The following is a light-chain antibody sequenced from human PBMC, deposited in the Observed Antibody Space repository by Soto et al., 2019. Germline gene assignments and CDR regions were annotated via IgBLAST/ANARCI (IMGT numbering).Light chain of an antibody. J-gene: IGKJ4*01. CDR2: KAS. Sequence: DIQMTQSPSTLSASVGDRVTITCRASQSISSWLAWYQQKPGKAPNLLIYKASSLESGVPSRFSGSGSGTEFTLTISSLQPDDFATYYCQKDNSYPLTFGGGTREEIK. CDR3: QKDNSYPLT. CDR1: QSISSW. V-gene: IGKV1-5*03.